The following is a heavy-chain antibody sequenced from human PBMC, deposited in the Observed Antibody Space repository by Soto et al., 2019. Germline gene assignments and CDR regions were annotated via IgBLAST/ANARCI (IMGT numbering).Heavy chain of an antibody. D-gene: IGHD3-22*01. J-gene: IGHJ4*02. CDR3: ARDYVSSGYPSYYFDY. V-gene: IGHV3-33*08. CDR1: GFTFSTYT. Sequence: GGSLRLSCAASGFTFSTYTMNWVRQAPGKGLEWVAVIWYDGSNKYYADSVKGRFTISRDNSKNTLYLQMNSLRAEDTAVYYCARDYVSSGYPSYYFDYWGQGTLVTVSS. CDR2: IWYDGSNK.